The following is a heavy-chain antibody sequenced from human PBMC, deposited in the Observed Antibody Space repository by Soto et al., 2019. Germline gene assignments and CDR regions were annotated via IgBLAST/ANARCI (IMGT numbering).Heavy chain of an antibody. CDR3: ANSPRAFLGSKGLRSDY. Sequence: PSETLSLTCTVSGGSISSGGYYWSWIRQHPGKGLEWIGYIYYSGSTYYNPSLKSRVTISVDTSKNQFSLKLSSVTAADTAVYYCANSPRAFLGSKGLRSDYWGQGNLVTVSS. CDR2: IYYSGST. D-gene: IGHD3-3*02. V-gene: IGHV4-31*03. J-gene: IGHJ4*02. CDR1: GGSISSGGYY.